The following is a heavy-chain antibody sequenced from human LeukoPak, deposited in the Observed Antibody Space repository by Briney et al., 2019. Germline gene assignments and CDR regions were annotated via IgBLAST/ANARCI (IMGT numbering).Heavy chain of an antibody. CDR2: IYYNGIT. J-gene: IGHJ5*02. CDR1: GGSISGYY. CDR3: GRHESYGDANWFLP. Sequence: SETLSLTCTVSGGSISGYYCSWVRQSPGKGLEWMGNIYYNGITKYNPYLRGRVTITVDTSKNKFPLMLISVTAADTAASYYGRHESYGDANWFLPGGRETLVSV. V-gene: IGHV4-59*08. D-gene: IGHD4-17*01.